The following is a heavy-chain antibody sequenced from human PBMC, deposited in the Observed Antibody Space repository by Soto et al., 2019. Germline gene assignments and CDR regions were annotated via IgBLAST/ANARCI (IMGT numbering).Heavy chain of an antibody. Sequence: ASVKVSCKASGYTFTSYGISWVRQAPGQGLEWMGWISAYNGNTNYAQKLQGRVTMTTDTSTSTAYMELRSLRSDDTAVYYCARGFQKVNTMIVVAEAPDAFDIWGQGTMVTVSS. V-gene: IGHV1-18*01. J-gene: IGHJ3*02. D-gene: IGHD3-22*01. CDR3: ARGFQKVNTMIVVAEAPDAFDI. CDR2: ISAYNGNT. CDR1: GYTFTSYG.